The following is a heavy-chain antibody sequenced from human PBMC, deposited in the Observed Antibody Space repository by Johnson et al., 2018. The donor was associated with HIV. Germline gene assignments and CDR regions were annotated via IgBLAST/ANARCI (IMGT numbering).Heavy chain of an antibody. CDR3: ARDPNYNSGDALDI. CDR2: IWFDGSNR. Sequence: QVQLMESGGGVVQPGRSLRLSCAASGFTFSNYGMHWVRQAPGKGLEWVAVIWFDGSNRYYADSVKGGFTIYRDNSKTPLYLQMDSLRAEDTAVYYCARDPNYNSGDALDIWGQGTMVTVSS. CDR1: GFTFSNYG. J-gene: IGHJ3*02. D-gene: IGHD3-10*01. V-gene: IGHV3-33*01.